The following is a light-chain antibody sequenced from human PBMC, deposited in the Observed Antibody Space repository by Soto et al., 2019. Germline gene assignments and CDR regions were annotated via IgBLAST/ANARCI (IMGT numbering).Light chain of an antibody. CDR3: QPYNTFSPYT. V-gene: IGKV1-5*03. CDR1: QSVSDW. CDR2: KAS. J-gene: IGKJ2*01. Sequence: DIQMTQSPSTLSASVGDXVTLTCRASQSVSDWLAWYQQKPGKAPKLLIYKASNLESGVPSRFSGSGSGTEFTLTISSLQPDDSATYYCQPYNTFSPYTFGQGTKLEIK.